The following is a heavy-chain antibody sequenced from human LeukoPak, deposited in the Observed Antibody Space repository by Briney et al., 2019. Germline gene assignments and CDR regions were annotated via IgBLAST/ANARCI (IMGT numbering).Heavy chain of an antibody. CDR1: GGSMSSGGYY. CDR3: ARVRGGNWFDP. V-gene: IGHV4-31*03. CDR2: IYYSGST. Sequence: SQTLSLTCTVSGGSMSSGGYYWSWIRQHPGKGLEWIGYIYYSGSTYYNPSLKSRVTISVDTSKNQFSLKLSSVTAADPAVYYCARVRGGNWFDPWGQGTLVTVSS. D-gene: IGHD2-15*01. J-gene: IGHJ5*02.